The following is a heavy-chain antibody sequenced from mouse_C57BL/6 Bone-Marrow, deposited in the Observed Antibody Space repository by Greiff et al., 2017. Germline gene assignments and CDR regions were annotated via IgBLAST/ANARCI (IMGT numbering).Heavy chain of an antibody. CDR3: ARKDYYSRRGNY. CDR1: GYTFTSYG. Sequence: QVQLQQSGAELARPGASVKLSCKASGYTFTSYGISWVKQRTGQGLEWIGEIYPRSGNTYYNEKFKGKATLTADKSSSTAYMELRSLTSKDSAVYFSARKDYYSRRGNYCGQGTTLTVSA. V-gene: IGHV1-81*01. D-gene: IGHD1-1*01. CDR2: IYPRSGNT. J-gene: IGHJ2*01.